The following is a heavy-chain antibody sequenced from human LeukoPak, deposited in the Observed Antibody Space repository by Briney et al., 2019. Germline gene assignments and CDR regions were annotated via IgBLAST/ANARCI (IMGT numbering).Heavy chain of an antibody. V-gene: IGHV4-59*01. D-gene: IGHD5-18*01. CDR3: ARGGNSYGNFDY. CDR1: GGPISSYY. J-gene: IGHJ4*02. Sequence: SETLSLTCTVSGGPISSYYWSWIRQPPGKGLEWIGYIYYSGSTNYNPSLKSRVTISVDTSKNQFSLNLSSVTAADTAIYYCARGGNSYGNFDYWGQGTLVTASS. CDR2: IYYSGST.